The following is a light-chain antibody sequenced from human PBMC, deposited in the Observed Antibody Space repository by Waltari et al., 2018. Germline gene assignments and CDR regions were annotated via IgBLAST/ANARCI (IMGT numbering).Light chain of an antibody. Sequence: DVVLTQSPLSLSVTLGQSASISCRSSQGLVYSDGNIFLNWFHQKEGQSPRRLIYHVSNLDSGVPDRFSGSGSGTDFTLKISKVEAEDVGVYFCMQGSHWPPWTFGQGTKVEIK. CDR2: HVS. CDR1: QGLVYSDGNIF. J-gene: IGKJ1*01. V-gene: IGKV2-30*01. CDR3: MQGSHWPPWT.